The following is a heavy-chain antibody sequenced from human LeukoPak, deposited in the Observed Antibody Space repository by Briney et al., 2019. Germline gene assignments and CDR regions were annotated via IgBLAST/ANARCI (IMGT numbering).Heavy chain of an antibody. J-gene: IGHJ4*02. D-gene: IGHD1-1*01. V-gene: IGHV3-30*18. CDR2: ISFDVSNK. CDR3: AKDGRTKYYFDY. Sequence: GGSLRLSCAASGFTFSTYGMHWVRQAPGKGLEWVAVISFDVSNKDYADSVKGRFTISRDNFKNTLYLQMSSLRAEDTAVYYCAKDGRTKYYFDYWGQGTLLTVSS. CDR1: GFTFSTYG.